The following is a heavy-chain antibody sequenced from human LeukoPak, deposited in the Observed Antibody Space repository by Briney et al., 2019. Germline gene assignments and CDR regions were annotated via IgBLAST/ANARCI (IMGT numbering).Heavy chain of an antibody. CDR3: AGRPYSSGWYMDV. CDR1: GFTVSSNY. J-gene: IGHJ6*03. CDR2: IYSGGST. V-gene: IGHV3-66*01. D-gene: IGHD6-19*01. Sequence: GGSLRLSCAASGFTVSSNYMSWVRQAPGKGLEWVSVIYSGGSTYYADSVKGRFTISRDNSKNTLYLQMNSLRAEDTAVYYCAGRPYSSGWYMDVWGKGTTVTISS.